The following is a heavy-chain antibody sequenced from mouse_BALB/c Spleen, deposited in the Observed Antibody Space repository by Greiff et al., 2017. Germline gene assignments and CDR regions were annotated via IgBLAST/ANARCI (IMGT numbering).Heavy chain of an antibody. CDR2: ISYSGST. CDR3: ARLGNYDVWFAY. V-gene: IGHV3-8*02. Sequence: EVKLVESGPSLVKPSQTLSLTCSVTGDSITSGYWNWIRKFPGNKLEYMGYISYSGSTYYNPSLKSRISITRDTSKNQYYLQLNSVTTEDTATYYCARLGNYDVWFAYWGQGTLVTVSA. D-gene: IGHD2-4*01. J-gene: IGHJ3*01. CDR1: GDSITSGY.